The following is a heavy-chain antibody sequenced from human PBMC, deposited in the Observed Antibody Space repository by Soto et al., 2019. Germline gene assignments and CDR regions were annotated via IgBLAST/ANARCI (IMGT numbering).Heavy chain of an antibody. D-gene: IGHD2-21*01. CDR2: ISGSGGST. Sequence: PGGSLRLSCAASGFTFSSYAMSWVRQAPGKGLEWVSAISGSGGSTYYADSVKGRFTISRDNSKNTLYLQMNSLRAEDTAVYYCAKYIEAFRPYYCMHVWCPGTTVTVSS. CDR3: AKYIEAFRPYYCMHV. V-gene: IGHV3-23*01. J-gene: IGHJ6*02. CDR1: GFTFSSYA.